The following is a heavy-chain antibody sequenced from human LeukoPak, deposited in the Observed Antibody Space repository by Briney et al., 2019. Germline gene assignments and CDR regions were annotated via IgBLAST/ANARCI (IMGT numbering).Heavy chain of an antibody. CDR2: ISSDGSNK. V-gene: IGHV3-30-3*01. CDR3: ARTDISGWSRPLDC. J-gene: IGHJ4*02. Sequence: GGSLRLSCAASGFTFSRYALHWVRQAPGKGLEWVAVISSDGSNKYYAGSVEGRFTISRDNYNNTLLLQMNSLGAEDTAVYYCARTDISGWSRPLDCWGQGTLVTVSS. D-gene: IGHD6-19*01. CDR1: GFTFSRYA.